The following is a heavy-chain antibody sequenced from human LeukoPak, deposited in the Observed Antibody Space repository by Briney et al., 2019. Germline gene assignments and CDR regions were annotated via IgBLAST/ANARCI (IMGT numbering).Heavy chain of an antibody. CDR1: GYSISSGYY. CDR2: IYYSGST. J-gene: IGHJ3*02. Sequence: MASETLSLTCTVSGYSISSGYYWGWIRQPPGKGLEWIGYIYYSGSTNYNPSLKSRVTISVDTSKNQFSLKLSSVTAADTAVYYCARHYYYGSGSYPPSPLDAFDIWGQGTMVTVSS. D-gene: IGHD3-10*01. V-gene: IGHV4-59*08. CDR3: ARHYYYGSGSYPPSPLDAFDI.